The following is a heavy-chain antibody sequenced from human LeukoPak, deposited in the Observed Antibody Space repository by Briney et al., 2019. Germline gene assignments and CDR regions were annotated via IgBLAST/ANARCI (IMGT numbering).Heavy chain of an antibody. J-gene: IGHJ2*01. CDR3: ARVYYSRSYDYWYFDL. Sequence: SETLSLTCTVSGGSISSSSYYWGWIRQPPGKGLEWIGSIYYSGSTYYNPSLKSRVTISVDTSKNQFSLKLSSVTAADAAVYYCARVYYSRSYDYWYFDLWARGTLVTVSS. CDR1: GGSISSSSYY. V-gene: IGHV4-39*07. CDR2: IYYSGST. D-gene: IGHD6-13*01.